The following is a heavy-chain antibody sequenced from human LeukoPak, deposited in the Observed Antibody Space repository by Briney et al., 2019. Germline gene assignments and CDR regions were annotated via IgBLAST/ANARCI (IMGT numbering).Heavy chain of an antibody. CDR3: AGTRYYYNSRSYGAPYYFDY. CDR1: GGSISSNSYY. Sequence: SETLSLTCAVSGGSISSNSYYWGWIRQPPGKGLEWIGSIYSGSTYYNPSLKSRVTISVDTSKNQFSLKLSSVTAADTAVYYCAGTRYYYNSRSYGAPYYFDYWGQGTLVTVSS. D-gene: IGHD3-10*01. J-gene: IGHJ4*02. V-gene: IGHV4-39*01. CDR2: IYSGST.